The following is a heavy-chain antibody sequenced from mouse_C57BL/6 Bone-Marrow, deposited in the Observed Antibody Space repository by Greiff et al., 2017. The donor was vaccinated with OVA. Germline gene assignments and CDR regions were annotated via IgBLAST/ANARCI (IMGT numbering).Heavy chain of an antibody. V-gene: IGHV4-1*01. CDR2: INPDSSTI. J-gene: IGHJ3*01. CDR3: ARPLYYDYGGWFAY. D-gene: IGHD2-4*01. Sequence: EVKLLESGGGLVQPGGSLKLSCAASGIDFSRYWMSWVRRAPGKGLEWIGEINPDSSTINYAPSLKDKFIISRDNAKNTLYLQMSKVRSEDTALYYCARPLYYDYGGWFAYWGQGTLVTVSA. CDR1: GIDFSRYW.